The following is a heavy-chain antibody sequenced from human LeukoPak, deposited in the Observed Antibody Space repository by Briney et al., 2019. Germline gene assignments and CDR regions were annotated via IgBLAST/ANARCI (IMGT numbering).Heavy chain of an antibody. CDR2: IYTSGTT. CDR1: GCSISSYY. CDR3: AITLGYCSGGSCYSAFDI. Sequence: SETLSLTCTVYGCSISSYYWSWIRQPAGKGLEWSGRIYTSGTTNYNPSLKSRVTMSVDTSKNQFALKLSSVTAADTAVYYCAITLGYCSGGSCYSAFDIWGQGTMVTVSS. J-gene: IGHJ3*02. V-gene: IGHV4-4*07. D-gene: IGHD2-15*01.